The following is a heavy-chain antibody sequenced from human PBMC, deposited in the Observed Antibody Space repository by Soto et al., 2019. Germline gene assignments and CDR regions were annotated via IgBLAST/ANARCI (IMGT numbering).Heavy chain of an antibody. D-gene: IGHD3-10*01. CDR2: INPNSGGT. J-gene: IGHJ6*02. V-gene: IGHV1-2*02. Sequence: ASVKVSCKASGYTFTGYYMHWVRQAPGQGLEWMGWINPNSGGTNYAQKFQGRVTMTRDTSISTAYMELSRLRSDDTAVYYCARGQLLWFGEEDYYYYGMDVWGQGTTVTVSS. CDR1: GYTFTGYY. CDR3: ARGQLLWFGEEDYYYYGMDV.